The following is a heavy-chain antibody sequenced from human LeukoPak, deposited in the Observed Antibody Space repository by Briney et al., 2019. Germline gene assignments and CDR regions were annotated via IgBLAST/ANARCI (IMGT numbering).Heavy chain of an antibody. V-gene: IGHV4-61*01. CDR3: ARAAAAAAGTGYY. D-gene: IGHD6-13*01. Sequence: SETLSLTCTVSGGSVSSGSYYWSWIRQPPGKGLEWIGYIYYSGSTNYNPSLKSRVTISVDTSKNQFSLKLSSVTAADTAVYYCARAAAAAAGTGYYWGQGTLVTVSS. CDR1: GGSVSSGSYY. CDR2: IYYSGST. J-gene: IGHJ4*02.